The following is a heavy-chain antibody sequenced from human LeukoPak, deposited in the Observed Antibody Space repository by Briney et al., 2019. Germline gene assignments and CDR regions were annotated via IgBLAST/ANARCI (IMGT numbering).Heavy chain of an antibody. D-gene: IGHD3-22*01. Sequence: GASVKVSCRASGYTFTSYYMHWVRQAPGQGLEWMGIINPSGGSTSYAQKFQGRVTMTTDTSTSTVYMELRRLRSDDTAVYYCAREDYDDRSGYYPSHWGQGTLVTVSS. CDR3: AREDYDDRSGYYPSH. J-gene: IGHJ4*02. CDR1: GYTFTSYY. V-gene: IGHV1-46*01. CDR2: INPSGGST.